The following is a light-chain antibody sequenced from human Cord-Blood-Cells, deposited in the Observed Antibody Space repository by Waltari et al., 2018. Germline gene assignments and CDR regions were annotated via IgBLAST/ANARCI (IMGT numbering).Light chain of an antibody. J-gene: IGKJ1*01. CDR1: PGIRNY. CDR2: AAS. Sequence: DIQMTQSPSSLSASVGDRVTITCRASPGIRNYLAWYQQKPGKVPKLLIYAASTLQSGVPSRFSGSVSGTDFTLAISSLQPEDVATYYCQKYNSAPRTFGQGTKVEIK. V-gene: IGKV1-27*01. CDR3: QKYNSAPRT.